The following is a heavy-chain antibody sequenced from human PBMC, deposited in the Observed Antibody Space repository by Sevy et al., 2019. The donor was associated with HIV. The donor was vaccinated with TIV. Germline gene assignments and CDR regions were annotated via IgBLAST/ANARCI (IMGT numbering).Heavy chain of an antibody. CDR3: ARDKSVQVIFGVVRYNYGMDV. V-gene: IGHV1-18*01. Sequence: ASVKVSCKASGYTLSSYGISWVRQAPGQGLEWMGWINTYNGNTKYAQKLQGRITMTTDTATGTAYMEVRSLRSDDTAGYYCARDKSVQVIFGVVRYNYGMDVWGQGTTVTVSS. J-gene: IGHJ6*02. CDR1: GYTLSSYG. D-gene: IGHD3-3*01. CDR2: INTYNGNT.